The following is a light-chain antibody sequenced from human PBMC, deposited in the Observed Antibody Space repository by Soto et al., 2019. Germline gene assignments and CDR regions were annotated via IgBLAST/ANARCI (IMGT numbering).Light chain of an antibody. V-gene: IGKV3-15*01. J-gene: IGKJ1*01. CDR2: GAS. CDR3: QQYNNWPG. CDR1: QSISNN. Sequence: EIVMTQSPATLSVSPLERATLSFRASQSISNNLSWYQQKPGQAPRLLIYGASTRATGIPARFSGSGSGTEFTLTISSLQSEDFALYFCQQYNNWPGFGQGTKVDIK.